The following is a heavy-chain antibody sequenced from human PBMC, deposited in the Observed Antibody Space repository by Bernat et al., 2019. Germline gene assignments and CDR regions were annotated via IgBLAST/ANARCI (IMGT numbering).Heavy chain of an antibody. J-gene: IGHJ6*02. D-gene: IGHD6-13*01. CDR1: GFTFSSYG. Sequence: QVQLVESGGGVVQPGRSLRLSCATSGFTFSSYGMHWVRQALGKGLEWVAVISYDGSNKYYADSVKGRFTISRDNSKNTLYLQMNSLRAEDTAVYYCAKVWQQLVWYYYYGMDVWGQGTTVTVSS. CDR2: ISYDGSNK. V-gene: IGHV3-30*18. CDR3: AKVWQQLVWYYYYGMDV.